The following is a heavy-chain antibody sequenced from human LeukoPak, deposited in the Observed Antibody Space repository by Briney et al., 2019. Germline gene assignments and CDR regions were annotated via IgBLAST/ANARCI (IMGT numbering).Heavy chain of an antibody. D-gene: IGHD6-19*01. J-gene: IGHJ4*02. Sequence: GSLRLSFSASGFPFSSYAMSWVRPAPGKGLEWVSAISCSGGSTYYADSVKGRFTISRDNSKNTLYLQMNSLRAEDTAVYYCAKDSYAGIAVAGVMYYFDYWGQGTLVTVSS. V-gene: IGHV3-23*01. CDR2: ISCSGGST. CDR1: GFPFSSYA. CDR3: AKDSYAGIAVAGVMYYFDY.